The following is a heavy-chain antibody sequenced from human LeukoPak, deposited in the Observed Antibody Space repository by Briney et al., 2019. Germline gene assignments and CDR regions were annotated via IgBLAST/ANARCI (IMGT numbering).Heavy chain of an antibody. CDR1: GFTFSSYS. D-gene: IGHD2-15*01. CDR2: ITSSSSYI. Sequence: GGSLRLSCAASGFTFSSYSMNWVRQAPGKGLEWVSSITSSSSYIYYADSVKGRFTISRDNAQNSLYLQMNSLRAEDTAVYYCVRDHCSGGSCWSWGQGTLVTVSS. V-gene: IGHV3-21*01. J-gene: IGHJ5*02. CDR3: VRDHCSGGSCWS.